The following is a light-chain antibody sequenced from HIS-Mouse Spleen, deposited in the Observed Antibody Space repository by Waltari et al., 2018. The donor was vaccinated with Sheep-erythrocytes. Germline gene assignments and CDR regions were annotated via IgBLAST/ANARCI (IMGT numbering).Light chain of an antibody. V-gene: IGLV2-23*01. CDR2: EGS. Sequence: QSALTQPASVSGSPGQSITISCTGTSSDVGSYNFVSWYQQHPGKAPKLMSYEGSKRPSGVSNRFSGSKSGNTASLTISGLQAEDEADYYCCSYAGSSTPWVFGGGTKLTVL. CDR3: CSYAGSSTPWV. J-gene: IGLJ3*02. CDR1: SSDVGSYNF.